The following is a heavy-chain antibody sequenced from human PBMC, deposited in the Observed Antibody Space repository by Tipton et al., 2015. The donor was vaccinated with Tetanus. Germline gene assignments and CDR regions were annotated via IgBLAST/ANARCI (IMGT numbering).Heavy chain of an antibody. Sequence: QLVQSGAEVKKPGESLKISCKGSGHSFTKYWIAWVRQMPGKGLEWMGLIYPDDSDTRYSPSFQGQVTISADKSIRTAYLQWSSLKASDTAIYYCASWDSRCGSGNYYFKYWGQGTLVTVSS. J-gene: IGHJ4*02. CDR1: GHSFTKYW. CDR3: ASWDSRCGSGNYYFKY. V-gene: IGHV5-51*01. D-gene: IGHD3-10*01. CDR2: IYPDDSDT.